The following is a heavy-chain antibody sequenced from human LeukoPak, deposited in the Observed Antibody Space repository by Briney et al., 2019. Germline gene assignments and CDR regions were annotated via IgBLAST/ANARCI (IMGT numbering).Heavy chain of an antibody. CDR1: GFTFSSYW. J-gene: IGHJ4*02. CDR3: ARSHQRVGIEDY. D-gene: IGHD1-26*01. CDR2: ISSSSSTI. Sequence: GGSLRLSCAASGFTFSSYWMSWVRQAPWKGLEWLSYISSSSSTIYYADSVRGRFTISRDNAKNSLYLQINSLRADDTAVYYCARSHQRVGIEDYWGQGTLVTVSS. V-gene: IGHV3-48*04.